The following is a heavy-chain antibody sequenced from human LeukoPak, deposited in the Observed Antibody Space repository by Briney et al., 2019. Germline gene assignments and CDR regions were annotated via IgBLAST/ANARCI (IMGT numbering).Heavy chain of an antibody. D-gene: IGHD5-24*01. V-gene: IGHV1-2*02. Sequence: GASVKVSCTASGYTFTVYYMHWVRQAPGQGIEWMGWINPNSGGTNYAQKFQGRVTMTRDTSISTAYMELSRLRSDDTAVYYCARDETATITGGYYYYYYMDVWGKGTTVTVSS. CDR3: ARDETATITGGYYYYYYMDV. CDR1: GYTFTVYY. CDR2: INPNSGGT. J-gene: IGHJ6*03.